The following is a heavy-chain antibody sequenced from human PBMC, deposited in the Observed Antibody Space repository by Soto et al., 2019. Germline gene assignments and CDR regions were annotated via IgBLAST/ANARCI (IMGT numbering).Heavy chain of an antibody. Sequence: QVQLQESGPGLVKPSETLSLTCTVSGGSISSYYWSWIRQPAGKGLEWIGRIYTSGSTNYNPSLKSRVPMSVDTSKNQFSLKLSSVTAADTAVYYCARGGVAARERGWFDPWGQGTLVTVSS. V-gene: IGHV4-4*07. CDR2: IYTSGST. J-gene: IGHJ5*02. CDR1: GGSISSYY. CDR3: ARGGVAARERGWFDP. D-gene: IGHD6-6*01.